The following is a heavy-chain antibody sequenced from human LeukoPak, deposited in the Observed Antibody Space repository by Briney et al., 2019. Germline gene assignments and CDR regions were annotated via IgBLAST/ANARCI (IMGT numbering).Heavy chain of an antibody. CDR1: GFTFSSYS. CDR2: VSSSSSYI. V-gene: IGHV3-21*01. CDR3: ARDHSSSWFAFDI. J-gene: IGHJ3*02. Sequence: GGSLRLSCAASGFTFSSYSMNWVRQAPGKGLEWVSSVSSSSSYIYYADSVKGRFTISRDNAKNLLYLQMNSLRAEDTAVYYCARDHSSSWFAFDIWGQGTMVTVSS. D-gene: IGHD6-13*01.